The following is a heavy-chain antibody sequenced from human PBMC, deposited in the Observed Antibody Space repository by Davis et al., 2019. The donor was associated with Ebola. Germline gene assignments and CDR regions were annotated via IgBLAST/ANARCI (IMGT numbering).Heavy chain of an antibody. CDR1: GFTFSSYW. V-gene: IGHV3-7*01. D-gene: IGHD1-1*01. J-gene: IGHJ4*02. Sequence: GESLKISCAASGFTFSSYWMSWVRQAPGKGLEWVANIKQDGSEKYYVDSVKGRFTISRDNAKNSLYLQMNSLRAEDTAVYYCARDNWNLDYWGQGTLVTVSS. CDR2: IKQDGSEK. CDR3: ARDNWNLDY.